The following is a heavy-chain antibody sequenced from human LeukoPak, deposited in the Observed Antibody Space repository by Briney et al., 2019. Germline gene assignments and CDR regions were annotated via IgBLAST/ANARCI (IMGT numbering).Heavy chain of an antibody. V-gene: IGHV4-39*01. CDR3: ARLKARDAFDI. Sequence: SETLSLTCTASGGSISSTSYYWGWIRRPPGRGLEWIGGIIYSGNTKYNPSLKSRVTISVDTTKNQFSLKLTSVTAADTAVYYCARLKARDAFDIWGQGTMVTVSS. J-gene: IGHJ3*02. CDR2: IIYSGNT. CDR1: GGSISSTSYY.